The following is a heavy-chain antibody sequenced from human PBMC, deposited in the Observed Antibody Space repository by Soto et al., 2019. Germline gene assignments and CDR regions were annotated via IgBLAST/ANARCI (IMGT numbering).Heavy chain of an antibody. CDR2: IFTSGST. J-gene: IGHJ3*02. CDR3: AAYNSTLGTFDI. D-gene: IGHD6-13*01. Sequence: SETLSLTCTVSGGSLNSYYWTWIRQPAGKGLEWIGRIFTSGSTNNNPSLKSRVTMSVDTSKNQFSPKLSSVTAADMAVYYCAAYNSTLGTFDIWGQGTMVT. CDR1: GGSLNSYY. V-gene: IGHV4-4*07.